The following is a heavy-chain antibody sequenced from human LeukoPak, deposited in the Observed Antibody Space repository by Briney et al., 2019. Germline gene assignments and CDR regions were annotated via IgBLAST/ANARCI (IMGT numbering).Heavy chain of an antibody. CDR1: GGSISSSSYY. CDR3: ARSFDSPAGTPNNWFDP. D-gene: IGHD6-13*01. CDR2: IYYSGST. J-gene: IGHJ5*02. V-gene: IGHV4-39*01. Sequence: SETLSLTCTVSGGSISSSSYYWGWIRQPPGKGLEWIGGIYYSGSTYYNPSLKSRVTISVDTSKNQFSLKLSSVTAADTAVYYCARSFDSPAGTPNNWFDPWGQGTLVTVSS.